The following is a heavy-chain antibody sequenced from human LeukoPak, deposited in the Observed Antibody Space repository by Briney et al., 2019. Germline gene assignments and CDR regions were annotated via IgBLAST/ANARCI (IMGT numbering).Heavy chain of an antibody. CDR1: GGSISSYY. J-gene: IGHJ6*03. CDR2: IYYSGGS. CDR3: ARTTEGYCRGGSCYYFYYYMDV. D-gene: IGHD2-15*01. Sequence: PSETLSLTCTVSGGSISSYYWSWIRQSPGKGLEWIGFIYYSGGSNYNPSLKSRVTISVDTSKNQFSLKLSSVTAADTAVYYCARTTEGYCRGGSCYYFYYYMDVWGKGTTVTVSS. V-gene: IGHV4-59*01.